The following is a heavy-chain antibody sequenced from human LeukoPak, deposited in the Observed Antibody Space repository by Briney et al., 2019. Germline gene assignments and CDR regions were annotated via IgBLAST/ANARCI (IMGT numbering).Heavy chain of an antibody. J-gene: IGHJ5*02. CDR1: GFTVSSNY. V-gene: IGHV3-66*01. CDR3: ARDHGEPNWFDP. D-gene: IGHD4-17*01. Sequence: TGGSLRLSCAASGFTVSSNYMSWVRQAPGKGLEWVSVIYSGGSTYYADSVKGRFTISRDNSKNTLYLQMNSLRAEDTAVYYCARDHGEPNWFDPWGQGTLVTVSP. CDR2: IYSGGST.